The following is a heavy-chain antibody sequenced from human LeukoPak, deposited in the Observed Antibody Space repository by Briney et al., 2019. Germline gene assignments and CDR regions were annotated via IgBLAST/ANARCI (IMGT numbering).Heavy chain of an antibody. Sequence: GGTLRLSCAASGVTFSSDWMSWVRRAPGTGLESVTNIKQYGSEKYYVDSVTCRFTISRDNTKNSLYFQMNSLRAEDTAVCYYARDFDYWGQGTLVTVSS. CDR3: ARDFDY. J-gene: IGHJ4*02. CDR2: IKQYGSEK. CDR1: GVTFSSDW. V-gene: IGHV3-7*04.